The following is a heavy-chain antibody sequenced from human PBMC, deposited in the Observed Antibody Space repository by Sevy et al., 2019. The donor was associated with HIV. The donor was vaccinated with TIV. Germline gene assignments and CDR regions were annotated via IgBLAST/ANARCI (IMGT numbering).Heavy chain of an antibody. J-gene: IGHJ1*01. V-gene: IGHV3-30-3*01. CDR2: ISYDGSNK. CDR3: ASGPKRDGYNFYIAEYFQH. CDR1: GFTFSSYA. Sequence: GGSLRFSCAASGFTFSSYAMHWVRQAPGKGLEWVAVISYDGSNKYYADSVKGRFTISRDNSKNTQYLQMNSLRAEDTAVYYCASGPKRDGYNFYIAEYFQHWGQGTLVTVSS. D-gene: IGHD5-12*01.